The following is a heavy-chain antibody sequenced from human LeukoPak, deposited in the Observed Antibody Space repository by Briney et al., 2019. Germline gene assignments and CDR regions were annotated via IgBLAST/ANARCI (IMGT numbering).Heavy chain of an antibody. CDR2: IYSSGIT. Sequence: SETLSLTCTVAGGSISSNLHYWSWIRQPAGKGLEWIGRIYSSGITNHNPSLKSRVTMSVDTSKNQFSLKLRSVTAADTAVYYCARNEAGSYGYCDNWGQGTLVSVSS. J-gene: IGHJ4*02. CDR1: GGSISSNLHY. CDR3: ARNEAGSYGYCDN. V-gene: IGHV4-4*07. D-gene: IGHD5-18*01.